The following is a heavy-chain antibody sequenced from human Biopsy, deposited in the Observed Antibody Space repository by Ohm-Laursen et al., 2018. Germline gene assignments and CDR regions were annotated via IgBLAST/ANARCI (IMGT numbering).Heavy chain of an antibody. CDR3: ARDRGYYSDRTVPGYFDL. J-gene: IGHJ2*01. D-gene: IGHD3-22*01. CDR1: GDSINNYY. V-gene: IGHV4-4*07. CDR2: IYTSGSP. Sequence: SDTLSLTCTVSGDSINNYYWSWIRQPAGKGLEWIGRIYTSGSPDYNPSLQSRVTISVDTSKNHFSLRLRSVTPADTAIYYCARDRGYYSDRTVPGYFDLWGRGTLVTVSS.